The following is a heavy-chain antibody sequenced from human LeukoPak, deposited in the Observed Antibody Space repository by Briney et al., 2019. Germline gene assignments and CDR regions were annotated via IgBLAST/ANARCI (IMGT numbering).Heavy chain of an antibody. CDR2: FSGSGGNT. CDR3: AKTGSSRFDY. Sequence: GGSLRLSCAASGFTFSCYAMSWVRQAPGKGLEWVSAFSGSGGNTYYADSVKGRLTISRDNSKNTLYLQMNTLRAEDTAVYYCAKTGSSRFDYWGQGTLVTVSS. J-gene: IGHJ4*02. V-gene: IGHV3-23*01. CDR1: GFTFSCYA. D-gene: IGHD1-26*01.